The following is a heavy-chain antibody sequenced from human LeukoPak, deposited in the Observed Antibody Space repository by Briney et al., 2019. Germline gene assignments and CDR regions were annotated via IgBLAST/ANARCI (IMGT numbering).Heavy chain of an antibody. Sequence: GGSLRLSCAASGFIFSDYYMSWIRQAPGKGLEWVSYISSSGSSIYYADSVKGRFTISRDNAKNTLYLQMNSLRAEDTAVYYCARDYPPAAGAFDIWGQGTMVTVSS. CDR3: ARDYPPAAGAFDI. V-gene: IGHV3-11*04. J-gene: IGHJ3*02. CDR1: GFIFSDYY. D-gene: IGHD6-13*01. CDR2: ISSSGSSI.